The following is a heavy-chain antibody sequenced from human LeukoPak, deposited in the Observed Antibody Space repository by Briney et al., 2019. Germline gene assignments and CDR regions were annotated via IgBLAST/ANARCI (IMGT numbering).Heavy chain of an antibody. J-gene: IGHJ4*02. CDR2: INPNSGGT. Sequence: ASVKVSCKASGYTFTGYYMHWVRQAPGQGLEWMGWINPNSGGTNYAQKFQGRVTMTSDTSISTAYMELSRLRSDDTAVYYCARVDVTGSGSYFTAFDYWGQGTLVTVSS. V-gene: IGHV1-2*02. CDR3: ARVDVTGSGSYFTAFDY. D-gene: IGHD3-10*01. CDR1: GYTFTGYY.